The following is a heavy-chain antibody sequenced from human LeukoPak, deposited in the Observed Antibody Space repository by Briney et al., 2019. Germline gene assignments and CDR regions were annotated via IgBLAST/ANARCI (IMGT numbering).Heavy chain of an antibody. CDR3: ARAEEMATMHH. CDR1: GFTFSSYA. J-gene: IGHJ4*02. V-gene: IGHV3-30*01. Sequence: GRSLRLSCAASGFTFSSYAMHWVRQAPGKGLEWVAVISYDGSNKYYADSVKGRFTISRDNSKNTLYLQMNSLSAEDTAVYYCARAEEMATMHHWGQGTLVTVSS. CDR2: ISYDGSNK. D-gene: IGHD5-24*01.